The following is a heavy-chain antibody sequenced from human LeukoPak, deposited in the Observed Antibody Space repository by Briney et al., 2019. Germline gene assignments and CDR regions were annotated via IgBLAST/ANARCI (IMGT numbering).Heavy chain of an antibody. D-gene: IGHD1-26*01. CDR3: ARDGIVGSPLFKFDY. CDR1: GFTFNNYA. CDR2: ISFDGGNK. Sequence: PGGSLRLSCAASGFTFNNYAIHWVRQAPGKGLEWVAIISFDGGNKYYADSVKGRFTISRDNSKNTLYLQMNSLRAEDTAVYHCARDGIVGSPLFKFDYWGQGTLVTVSS. V-gene: IGHV3-30-3*01. J-gene: IGHJ4*02.